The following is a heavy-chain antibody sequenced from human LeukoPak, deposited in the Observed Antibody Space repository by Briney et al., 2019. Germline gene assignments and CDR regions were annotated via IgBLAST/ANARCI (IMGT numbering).Heavy chain of an antibody. V-gene: IGHV4-31*03. CDR2: IYYSGST. J-gene: IGHJ5*02. CDR3: ARVSGGSGGDWFDP. Sequence: SQTLSLTCTVSGGSISSGGYHWSWIRQHPGKGLEWIGYIYYSGSTYYNPSLKSRVTISVDTSKNQFPLKLSSVTAADTAVYYCARVSGGSGGDWFDPWGQGTLVTVSS. D-gene: IGHD2-15*01. CDR1: GGSISSGGYH.